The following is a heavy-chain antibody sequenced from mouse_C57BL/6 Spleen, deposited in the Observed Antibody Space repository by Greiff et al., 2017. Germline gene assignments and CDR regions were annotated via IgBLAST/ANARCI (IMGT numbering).Heavy chain of an antibody. D-gene: IGHD2-3*01. CDR2: ISPSDSYT. CDR3: ARYDGYFDY. J-gene: IGHJ2*01. CDR1: GYTFTSYW. V-gene: IGHV1-59*01. Sequence: QVQLQQPGAELVRPGTSVKLSCKASGYTFTSYWMHWVKQRPGQGLEWIGVISPSDSYTNYNQKFKGKATLTVDTSSSTAYMQLSSLTSEDSAVYYCARYDGYFDYWGQGTTLTFSS.